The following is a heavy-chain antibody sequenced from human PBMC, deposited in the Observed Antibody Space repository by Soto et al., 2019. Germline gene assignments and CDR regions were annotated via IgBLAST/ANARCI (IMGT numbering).Heavy chain of an antibody. CDR2: IYYSGST. Sequence: SETLSLTCTVSGGSVGGGSDYWSWIRQPPGKGLEWIGYIYYSGSTNYNPSLKSRVTISVDTSKNQFSLRLSSVTAADTAVYYCARSIAVAGTDYYGMDVWGQGTTVTVSS. J-gene: IGHJ6*02. CDR1: GGSVGGGSDY. D-gene: IGHD6-19*01. CDR3: ARSIAVAGTDYYGMDV. V-gene: IGHV4-61*01.